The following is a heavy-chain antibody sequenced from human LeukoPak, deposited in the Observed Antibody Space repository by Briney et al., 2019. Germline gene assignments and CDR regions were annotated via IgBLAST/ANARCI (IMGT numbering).Heavy chain of an antibody. Sequence: PSETLSLTCTVSGGSISSYYWSWVRQPPGKGLEWIGYIYYSGTTNYNPSLKSRVTISVDTSKNQFSLKLSSVTAADTAVYYCARGVYIAAAQYAYWGQGTLVTVSS. CDR3: ARGVYIAAAQYAY. CDR1: GGSISSYY. D-gene: IGHD6-13*01. CDR2: IYYSGTT. J-gene: IGHJ4*02. V-gene: IGHV4-59*01.